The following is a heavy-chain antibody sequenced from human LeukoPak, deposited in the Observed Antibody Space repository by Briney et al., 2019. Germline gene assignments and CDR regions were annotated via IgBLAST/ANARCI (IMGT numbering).Heavy chain of an antibody. Sequence: ASVKASCKASGGTFSSYAISWVRQAPGQGREWMGGIIPIFGTANYAQKFQGRVTITADESTSTAYMELSSLRSEDTAVYYCATWTLRPGILWWADAFDIWGQGTMVTVSS. V-gene: IGHV1-69*13. CDR2: IIPIFGTA. D-gene: IGHD2-21*01. CDR1: GGTFSSYA. J-gene: IGHJ3*02. CDR3: ATWTLRPGILWWADAFDI.